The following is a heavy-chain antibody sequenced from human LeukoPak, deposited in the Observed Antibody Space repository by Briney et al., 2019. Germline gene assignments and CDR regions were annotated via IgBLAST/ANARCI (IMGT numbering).Heavy chain of an antibody. Sequence: ASVKVSCKASGYTFTGYYMHWVRQAPGQGLEWMGWINPNSSGTNYAQKFQGRVTMTRDTSISTAYMELSRLRSDDTAVYYCARNVRGIYNWFDPWGQGTLVTVSS. J-gene: IGHJ5*02. CDR2: INPNSSGT. D-gene: IGHD3-10*02. CDR3: ARNVRGIYNWFDP. V-gene: IGHV1-2*02. CDR1: GYTFTGYY.